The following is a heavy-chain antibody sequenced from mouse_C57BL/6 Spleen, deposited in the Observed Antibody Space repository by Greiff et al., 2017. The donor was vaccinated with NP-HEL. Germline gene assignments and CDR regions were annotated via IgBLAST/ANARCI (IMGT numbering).Heavy chain of an antibody. CDR1: GFNIKDDY. D-gene: IGHD1-1*01. Sequence: VQLQQSGAELVRPGASVKLSCTASGFNIKDDYMHWVKQRPEQGLEWIGWIDPENGDTEYSSQFQGKAPITADTSSNTAYLQLSSLTSEDTAVYYCTTSYGSSPYYFDYWGQGTTLTVSS. J-gene: IGHJ2*01. CDR2: IDPENGDT. CDR3: TTSYGSSPYYFDY. V-gene: IGHV14-4*01.